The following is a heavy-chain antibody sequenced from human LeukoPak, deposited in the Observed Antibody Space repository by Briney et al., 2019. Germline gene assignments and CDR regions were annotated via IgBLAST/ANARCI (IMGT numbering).Heavy chain of an antibody. D-gene: IGHD2-21*02. J-gene: IGHJ4*02. Sequence: SETLSLTCTVSGGSISSGGYYWSWIRQQPGKGLESIAYMYHNGRPYYNPSLQSRVTISVDTSKNQFSLKLSSVTAADTAIYYCARVGWVTSFVESWGQGTQVTASS. V-gene: IGHV4-31*03. CDR1: GGSISSGGYY. CDR3: ARVGWVTSFVES. CDR2: MYHNGRP.